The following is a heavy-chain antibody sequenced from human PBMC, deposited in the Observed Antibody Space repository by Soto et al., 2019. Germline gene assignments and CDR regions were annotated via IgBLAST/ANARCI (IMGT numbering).Heavy chain of an antibody. CDR3: AKDLWTTVTKLWYYYGMDV. CDR2: ISGSGGST. Sequence: PGGSLRLSCAASGFTFSSYAMSWVRQAPGKGLEWVSAISGSGGSTYYADSVKGRFTISRDNSKNTLYLQMNSLRAEDTAVYYCAKDLWTTVTKLWYYYGMDVWGQGTTVTVSS. V-gene: IGHV3-23*01. D-gene: IGHD4-17*01. CDR1: GFTFSSYA. J-gene: IGHJ6*02.